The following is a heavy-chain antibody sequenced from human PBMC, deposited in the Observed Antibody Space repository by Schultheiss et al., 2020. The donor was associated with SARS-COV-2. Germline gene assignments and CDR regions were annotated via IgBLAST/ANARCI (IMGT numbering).Heavy chain of an antibody. J-gene: IGHJ4*02. CDR2: IYHSGST. Sequence: SETLSLTCAVSGGSISSGGYSWSWIRQPPGKGLEWIGYIYHSGSTYYNPSLKSRVTISVDTPKNQFSLKLSSVTAADTAVYYCARGLYGDRWGQGTLVTVSS. V-gene: IGHV4-30-2*02. CDR1: GGSISSGGYS. CDR3: ARGLYGDR. D-gene: IGHD3-10*01.